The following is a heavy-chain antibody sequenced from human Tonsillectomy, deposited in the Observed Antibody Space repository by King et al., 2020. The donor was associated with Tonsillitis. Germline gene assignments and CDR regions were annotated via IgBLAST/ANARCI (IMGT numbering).Heavy chain of an antibody. J-gene: IGHJ3*01. CDR1: GGSISSSSYY. D-gene: IGHD1-20*01. V-gene: IGHV4-39*07. CDR3: ARTITVYDLFDL. CDR2: LYYSGSP. Sequence: QLQLQESGPGLVKPSETLSLTCTVSGGSISSSSYYWGWIRQPPGKGLEWIGSLYYSGSPHYNPSLKSRVTILLDTSKNQFSLKLTSVTAGHTAVYYRARTITVYDLFDLWGRGTMATVPS.